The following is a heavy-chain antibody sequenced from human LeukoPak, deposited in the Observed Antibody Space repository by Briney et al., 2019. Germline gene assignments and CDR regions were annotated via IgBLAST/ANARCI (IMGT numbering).Heavy chain of an antibody. V-gene: IGHV4-38-2*02. CDR3: AGTYYYGSGSHSFVFNFDY. CDR1: GYSISSGYF. J-gene: IGHJ4*02. CDR2: IYHSGST. D-gene: IGHD3-10*01. Sequence: SETLSLTCTVSGYSISSGYFWGWIRQPPGKGLEWIGTIYHSGSTYYNASLESRVTISVDTSKNQFSLKLSSVTAADTAVYYCAGTYYYGSGSHSFVFNFDYWGQGTLVTVSS.